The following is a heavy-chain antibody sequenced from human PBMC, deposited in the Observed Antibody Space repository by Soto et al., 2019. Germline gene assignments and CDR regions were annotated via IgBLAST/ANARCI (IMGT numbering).Heavy chain of an antibody. CDR3: ARIDYGSGSDYNFDY. CDR1: SGSTSSSYW. Sequence: QVQLQESGPGLVTPSGTLSVTCAVSSGSTSSSYWWSWVRQPPGERLEWIGEIHHSGDTNYNPSLESRVTISVDKSKNQFSLRLSSVTAADTAVYYCARIDYGSGSDYNFDYWGQGTLVTVSS. V-gene: IGHV4-4*02. D-gene: IGHD3-10*01. CDR2: IHHSGDT. J-gene: IGHJ4*02.